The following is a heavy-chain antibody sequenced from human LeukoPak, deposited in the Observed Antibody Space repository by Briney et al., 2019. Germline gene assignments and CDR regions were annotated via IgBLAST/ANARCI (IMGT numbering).Heavy chain of an antibody. CDR2: IYYSGST. Sequence: PSETLSLTCTVSGGSISSSSYYWGWIRQPPGKGLEWIGSIYYSGSTYYNPSLKSRVTISVDTSKNQFSLKLSSVTAADTAVYYCAMTTVTTHYNWFDPWGQGTLVTVSP. CDR3: AMTTVTTHYNWFDP. D-gene: IGHD4-17*01. CDR1: GGSISSSSYY. V-gene: IGHV4-39*07. J-gene: IGHJ5*02.